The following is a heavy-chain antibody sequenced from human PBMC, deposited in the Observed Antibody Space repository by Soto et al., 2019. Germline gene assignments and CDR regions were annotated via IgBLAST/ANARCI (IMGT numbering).Heavy chain of an antibody. CDR1: GFSFNNAW. J-gene: IGHJ6*02. Sequence: GGSLRLSCAASGFSFNNAWMNWVRQAPGKGLEWIGRIESKTDGGTTDYAAPVKGRFTISRDDSKNTLYLQMNSLRAEDTAVYYCAREELEGVRYYYGMDVWGQGTTVTVSS. V-gene: IGHV3-15*04. CDR3: AREELEGVRYYYGMDV. CDR2: IESKTDGGTT. D-gene: IGHD1-7*01.